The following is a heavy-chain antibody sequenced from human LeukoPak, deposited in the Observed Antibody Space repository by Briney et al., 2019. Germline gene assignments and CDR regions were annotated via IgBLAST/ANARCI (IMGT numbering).Heavy chain of an antibody. CDR3: ARRSGIAVAGAFDY. V-gene: IGHV3-23*01. CDR2: ISGSGDST. D-gene: IGHD6-19*01. CDR1: GFTFSNYA. Sequence: QAGGSLRLSCAASGFTFSNYARRWVRQAPGKGLEWVSGISGSGDSTYYADSVKGRFTISRDNSKNTLYLQMNSLRAEDTAVYYCARRSGIAVAGAFDYWGQGTLVTVSS. J-gene: IGHJ4*02.